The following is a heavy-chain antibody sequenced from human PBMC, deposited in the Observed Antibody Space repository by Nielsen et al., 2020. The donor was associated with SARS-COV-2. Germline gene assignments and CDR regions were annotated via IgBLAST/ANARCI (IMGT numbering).Heavy chain of an antibody. CDR3: AKDPYAEPAIAAGPLDV. J-gene: IGHJ6*02. Sequence: GESLKISCAASGFTFSDYFMTWIRQAPGKGLEWVSYISSSGGYTNYADSVKGRFIISRDNDRNSLHLQMNSLRAEDTAVYYCAKDPYAEPAIAAGPLDVWGQGTTVIVSS. D-gene: IGHD6-13*01. CDR2: ISSSGGYT. V-gene: IGHV3-11*06. CDR1: GFTFSDYF.